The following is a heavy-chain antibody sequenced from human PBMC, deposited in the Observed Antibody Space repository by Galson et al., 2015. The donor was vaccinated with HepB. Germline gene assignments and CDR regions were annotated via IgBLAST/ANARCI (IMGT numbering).Heavy chain of an antibody. D-gene: IGHD3-3*01. J-gene: IGHJ4*02. Sequence: SVKVSCKASGGTFSSYTISWVRQAPGQGLEWMGRIIPILGIANYAQKFQGRVTITAGKSTSTAYMELSSLRSEDTAVYYCARGRLGVGYFDYWGQGTLVTVSS. CDR3: ARGRLGVGYFDY. V-gene: IGHV1-69*02. CDR2: IIPILGIA. CDR1: GGTFSSYT.